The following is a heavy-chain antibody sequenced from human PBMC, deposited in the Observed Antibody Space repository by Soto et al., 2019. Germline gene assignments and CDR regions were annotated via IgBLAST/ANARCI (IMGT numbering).Heavy chain of an antibody. CDR2: LYYSGRL. D-gene: IGHD3-22*01. V-gene: IGHV4-61*01. Sequence: PSETLSLTCTVSGGSVSSGNYYWSSIRQPPGKGLEWIGYLYYSGRLNYNPSLRSRVTISPDTSKNQFSLKLSSVTAADTAVYYCARDPGYDSSGYFVDYWGQGIMVTVSS. J-gene: IGHJ4*02. CDR3: ARDPGYDSSGYFVDY. CDR1: GGSVSSGNYY.